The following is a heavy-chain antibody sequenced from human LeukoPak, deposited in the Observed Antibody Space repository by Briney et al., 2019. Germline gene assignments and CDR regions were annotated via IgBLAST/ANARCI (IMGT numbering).Heavy chain of an antibody. D-gene: IGHD4-23*01. CDR2: IYYSGST. Sequence: SETLSFTCTVSGGSISSSSYYWGWIRQPPGKGLEWIGSIYYSGSTYNNPSLKSRVTISVDTSKNQFSLKLSSVTASDTAVYYCARHSDDYGGKVFDYWGQGTLDTVSS. CDR3: ARHSDDYGGKVFDY. CDR1: GGSISSSSYY. J-gene: IGHJ4*02. V-gene: IGHV4-39*01.